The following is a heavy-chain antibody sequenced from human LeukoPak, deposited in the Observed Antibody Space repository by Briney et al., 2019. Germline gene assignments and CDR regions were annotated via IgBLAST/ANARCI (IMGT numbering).Heavy chain of an antibody. V-gene: IGHV4-4*07. CDR1: GGSISSDY. Sequence: SETLSLTCTVSGGSISSDYWSWIRQPAGKGLEWIGRIYTSGSPNYNPSLKSRGAMSVDTSKNQFSLKLSSVTAADTAVYYCARDYGDYGGYYYYHYMDVWGKGTTVTVSS. J-gene: IGHJ6*03. D-gene: IGHD4-17*01. CDR2: IYTSGSP. CDR3: ARDYGDYGGYYYYHYMDV.